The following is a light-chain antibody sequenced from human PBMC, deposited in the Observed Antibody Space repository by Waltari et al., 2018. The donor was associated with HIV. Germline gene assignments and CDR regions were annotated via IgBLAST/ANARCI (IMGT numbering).Light chain of an antibody. CDR2: RNS. Sequence: SYELTQPLSVSVALGQTARISCGGNNIGSKNVHWYQQKPGQAPVMVIYRNSNRPSGIPWRFSGSNSGNTATLTISRAQAGDEADYYCQVWDSSTVIFGGGTQLTVL. CDR3: QVWDSSTVI. J-gene: IGLJ2*01. V-gene: IGLV3-9*01. CDR1: NIGSKN.